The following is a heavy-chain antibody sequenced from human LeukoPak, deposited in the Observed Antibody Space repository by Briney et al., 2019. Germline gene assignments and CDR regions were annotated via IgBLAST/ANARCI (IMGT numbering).Heavy chain of an antibody. CDR3: ARDSRPYYYDSSGYSSYYYGMDV. CDR2: IYYSGST. Sequence: SETLSLTCTVSGGSISSSSYYWGWIRQPPGKGLEWIGSIYYSGSTYYNPSLKSRVTISVDTSKNQFSLKLSSVTAADTAVYYCARDSRPYYYDSSGYSSYYYGMDVWGQGTTVTVSS. CDR1: GGSISSSSYY. V-gene: IGHV4-39*07. J-gene: IGHJ6*02. D-gene: IGHD3-22*01.